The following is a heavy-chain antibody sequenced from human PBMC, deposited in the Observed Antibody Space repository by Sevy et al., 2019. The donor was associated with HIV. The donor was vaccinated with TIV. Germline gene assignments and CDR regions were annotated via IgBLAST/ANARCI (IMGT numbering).Heavy chain of an antibody. J-gene: IGHJ6*02. CDR3: TSRLTDYYDSSKDYYYGMDV. V-gene: IGHV3-15*01. CDR2: IKSKTDGGTT. Sequence: GGSLRLSCAASGFTFSNAWMSWVRQAPGKGLEWVGRIKSKTDGGTTDYAAPVKGRFTISRDDSKNTLYLQMNSLQTEDTAVYYCTSRLTDYYDSSKDYYYGMDVWGQGTTVTVSS. D-gene: IGHD3-22*01. CDR1: GFTFSNAW.